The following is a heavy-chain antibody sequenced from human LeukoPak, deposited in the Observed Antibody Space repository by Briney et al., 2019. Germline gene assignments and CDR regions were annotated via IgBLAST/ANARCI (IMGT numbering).Heavy chain of an antibody. CDR2: INHSGST. CDR3: ARKGYDFWSGYYIPDYYYYMYV. CDR1: GFTFSDYN. V-gene: IGHV4-34*01. Sequence: GSLXLSCAASGFTFSDYNMRGSRQAPGKGREGMGEINHSGSTNYNPSLKSRGTIKVETTKNKYSLKKMCVAAADTAVYYCARKGYDFWSGYYIPDYYYYMYVWGKGTTVTVSS. D-gene: IGHD3-3*01. J-gene: IGHJ6*03.